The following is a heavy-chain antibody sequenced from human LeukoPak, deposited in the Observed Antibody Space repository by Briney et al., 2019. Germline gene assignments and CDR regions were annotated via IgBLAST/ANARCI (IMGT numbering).Heavy chain of an antibody. J-gene: IGHJ4*02. V-gene: IGHV4-39*01. CDR2: IYYSGSP. Sequence: SETLSLTCTVSGGSISNNNYYWAWIRQPPGRGLECIGSIYYSGSPYYNPSLKSRVTISVDTSKNQFSLRLSSVTAADTAVYYCATWRTAKTGFDYWGQGTLVTVSS. CDR3: ATWRTAKTGFDY. CDR1: GGSISNNNYY. D-gene: IGHD1-1*01.